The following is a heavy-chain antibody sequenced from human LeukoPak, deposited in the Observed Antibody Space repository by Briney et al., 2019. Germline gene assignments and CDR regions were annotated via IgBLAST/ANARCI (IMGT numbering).Heavy chain of an antibody. D-gene: IGHD6-6*01. Sequence: AVKVSCKASGGTFSSYAISWVRQAPGQGLEWMGRIIPIFGTANYAQKLQGRVTTSTDESTSTAYMEMSSLRSEDTAVYYCARADRIAARTTDYWYFDLWGRGTLVTVSS. J-gene: IGHJ2*01. CDR1: GGTFSSYA. V-gene: IGHV1-69*05. CDR2: IIPIFGTA. CDR3: ARADRIAARTTDYWYFDL.